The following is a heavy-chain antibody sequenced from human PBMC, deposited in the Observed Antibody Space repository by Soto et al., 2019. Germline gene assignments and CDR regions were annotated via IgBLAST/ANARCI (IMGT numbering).Heavy chain of an antibody. CDR3: AKGKGVGATPDGANC. D-gene: IGHD1-26*01. CDR1: GFTFSRYG. V-gene: IGHV3-23*01. J-gene: IGHJ4*02. Sequence: EVQVLESGGGLVQPGGSLRLSCAASGFTFSRYGMNWVRQAPGKGLEWVSGVRSDGDTTYNAESVKGRFTVSRDNFKNTVDLEMNSLSVEDAAVYYCAKGKGVGATPDGANCWGQGTLVTVSS. CDR2: VRSDGDTT.